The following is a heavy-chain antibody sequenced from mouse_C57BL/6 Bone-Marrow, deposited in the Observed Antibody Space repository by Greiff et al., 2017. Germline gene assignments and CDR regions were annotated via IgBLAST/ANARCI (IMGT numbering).Heavy chain of an antibody. J-gene: IGHJ1*03. CDR1: GFNITDYY. CDR3: TRRGNSSLYWYFDV. Sequence: EVQGVESGAELVKPGASVKLSCTASGFNITDYYMHWVKQRTEQGLEWIGRIDPEDGETKYDPKVQGKATITADTSSNTAYLQLSSLTSEDAAVYYCTRRGNSSLYWYFDVWGTGTTGTVAS. V-gene: IGHV14-2*01. CDR2: IDPEDGET. D-gene: IGHD3-1*01.